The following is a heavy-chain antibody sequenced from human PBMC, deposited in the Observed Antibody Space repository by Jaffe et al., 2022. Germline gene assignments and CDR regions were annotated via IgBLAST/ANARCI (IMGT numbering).Heavy chain of an antibody. D-gene: IGHD3-22*01. CDR2: INPSGGST. CDR1: GYTFTSYY. J-gene: IGHJ3*02. Sequence: QVQLVQSGAEVKKPGASVKVSCKASGYTFTSYYMHWVRQAPGQGLEWMGIINPSGGSTSYAQKFQGRVTMTRDTSTSTVYMELSSLRSEDTAVYYCARDNAPNSSGYHATRYAFDIWGQGTMVTVSS. V-gene: IGHV1-46*01. CDR3: ARDNAPNSSGYHATRYAFDI.